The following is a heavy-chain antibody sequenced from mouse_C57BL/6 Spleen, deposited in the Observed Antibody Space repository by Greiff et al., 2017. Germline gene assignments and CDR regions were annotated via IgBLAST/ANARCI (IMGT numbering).Heavy chain of an antibody. V-gene: IGHV1-61*01. Sequence: VQLQQPGAELVRPGSSVKLSCKASGYNFTSYWMDWVKQRHGQGLEWIGNIYPSDSETHYNQKFKDKATLTVEKSSSTAYMQLSSLTSEDAAVYYCSIVSQYYGSSYSNWFAYWPHATLLPVSA. CDR1: GYNFTSYW. CDR3: SIVSQYYGSSYSNWFAY. J-gene: IGHJ3*01. CDR2: IYPSDSET. D-gene: IGHD1-1*01.